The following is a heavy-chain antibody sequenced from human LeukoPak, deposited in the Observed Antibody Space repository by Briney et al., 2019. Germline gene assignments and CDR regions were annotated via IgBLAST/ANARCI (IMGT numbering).Heavy chain of an antibody. CDR2: MNPNSGNT. CDR3: ARGSHIVTTLDY. J-gene: IGHJ4*02. D-gene: IGHD2-21*01. V-gene: IGHV1-8*01. CDR1: GYTFTSYD. Sequence: GASVKVSCKASGYTFTSYDINWVRQATGQGLEWMGWMNPNSGNTGYAQKFQDRVTMTRNTSISTAYMELSSLRSEDTAVYYCARGSHIVTTLDYWGQGTLVTVSS.